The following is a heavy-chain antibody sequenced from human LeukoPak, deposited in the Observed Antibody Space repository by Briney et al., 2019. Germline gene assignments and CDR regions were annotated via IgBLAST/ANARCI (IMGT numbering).Heavy chain of an antibody. Sequence: PGGSLRLSCAVSGFSISGDWMHWVRQVPGKGLVWVSRIDSGGSTTSYADSVKGRFTISRDNAKNTLYLQMNSLRAEDTAVYYCASRWSFDYWGQGTLVTVSS. CDR1: GFSISGDW. CDR3: ASRWSFDY. D-gene: IGHD2-15*01. J-gene: IGHJ4*02. CDR2: IDSGGSTT. V-gene: IGHV3-74*01.